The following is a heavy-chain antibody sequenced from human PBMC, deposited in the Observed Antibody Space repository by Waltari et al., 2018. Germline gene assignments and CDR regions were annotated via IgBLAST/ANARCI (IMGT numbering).Heavy chain of an antibody. Sequence: EVQLVESGGGLVKPEGSLRLSCAASGFTSRSYSMNWVRQAPGKGLEWVSSISSRSSYIYYADSVKGRFTISRDNAKNSLYLQMNSLRAEDTAVYYCAREMSILGYYYGMDVWGQGTTVTVSS. V-gene: IGHV3-21*01. D-gene: IGHD1-26*01. CDR2: ISSRSSYI. CDR3: AREMSILGYYYGMDV. J-gene: IGHJ6*02. CDR1: GFTSRSYS.